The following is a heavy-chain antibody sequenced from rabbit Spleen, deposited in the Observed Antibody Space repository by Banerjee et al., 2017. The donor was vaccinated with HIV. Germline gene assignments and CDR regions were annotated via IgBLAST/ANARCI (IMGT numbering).Heavy chain of an antibody. CDR2: IDTNDGDT. CDR1: GFSLDTYA. Sequence: QEQLVESGGGLVQPEGSLTLTCTVSGFSLDTYAILWVRQAAGKGLEWIACIDTNDGDTDCANGPKGRFTISKPASTTVTLQMTSLTAADTATYFCARDLENYVGTSYLGLRGQGTLVTVS. CDR3: ARDLENYVGTSYLGL. V-gene: IGHV1S45*01. D-gene: IGHD8-1*01. J-gene: IGHJ6*01.